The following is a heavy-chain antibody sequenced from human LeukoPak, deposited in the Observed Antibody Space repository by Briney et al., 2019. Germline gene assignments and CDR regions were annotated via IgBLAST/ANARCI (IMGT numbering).Heavy chain of an antibody. CDR3: ATSISYYGSGSYPLPDY. J-gene: IGHJ4*02. CDR1: GYSFTSYW. CDR2: IYPGDSDT. D-gene: IGHD3-10*01. Sequence: GESLKISCKGSGYSFTSYWIGWVRQMPGKGLEWMGIIYPGDSDTRYSPSFQGQVTISADKSISTAYLQWSSLKASDTAMYYCATSISYYGSGSYPLPDYWGQGTLVTVSS. V-gene: IGHV5-51*01.